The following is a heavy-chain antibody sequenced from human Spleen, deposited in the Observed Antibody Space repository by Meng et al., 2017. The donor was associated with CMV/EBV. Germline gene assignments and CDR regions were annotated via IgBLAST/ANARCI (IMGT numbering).Heavy chain of an antibody. CDR2: ISWNSGSI. CDR3: ARSYDFWSGSLDY. CDR1: GFTFDDYA. Sequence: SLKISCAASGFTFDDYAMHWVRQAPGKGLEWVSGISWNSGSIGYADSVKGRFTISRDNAKNSLYLQMNSLRAEDTAVYYCARSYDFWSGSLDYWGQGTLVTVSS. V-gene: IGHV3-9*01. J-gene: IGHJ4*02. D-gene: IGHD3-3*01.